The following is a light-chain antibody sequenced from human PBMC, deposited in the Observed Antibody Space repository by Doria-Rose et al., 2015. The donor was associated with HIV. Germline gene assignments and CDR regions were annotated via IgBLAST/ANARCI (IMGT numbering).Light chain of an antibody. V-gene: IGKV1-33*01. J-gene: IGKJ2*01. CDR2: DAS. CDR3: QQYDDLPYT. CDR1: QDFSHN. Sequence: TQSTSPPSESVRDRRTNTCQASQDFSHNLNWYQQKPGKAPKLLIYDASNLERGVPSRFSGSGSGTDFTFSISSLQPEDIATYYCQQYDDLPYTGGQGTNVKIK.